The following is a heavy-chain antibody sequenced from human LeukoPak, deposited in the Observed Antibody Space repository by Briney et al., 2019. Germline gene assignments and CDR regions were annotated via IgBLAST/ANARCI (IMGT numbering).Heavy chain of an antibody. J-gene: IGHJ5*02. CDR2: INHSGST. CDR3: ARRHGTRSPYNGFDP. Sequence: PSETLSLTCAVYGGSFSGYYWSWIRRPPGKGLAWVGEINHSGSTNYNPSLKSRVTNSVDTSKNRFSLKLSSVAAADTAVYYCARRHGTRSPYNGFDPWGQGTLVTVSS. CDR1: GGSFSGYY. D-gene: IGHD1-7*01. V-gene: IGHV4-34*01.